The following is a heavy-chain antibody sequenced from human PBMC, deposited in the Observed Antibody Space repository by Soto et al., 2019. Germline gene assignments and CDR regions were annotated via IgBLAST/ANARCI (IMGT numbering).Heavy chain of an antibody. D-gene: IGHD3-3*01. J-gene: IGHJ6*03. Sequence: SETLSLTCTVSGGSISSSSYYWGWIRQPPGKGLEWIGSIYYSGSTYYNPSLKSRVTISVDTSKNQFSLKLSSVTAADTAVYYCAIHELRFLEWLPLNMDVWGKGTTVTVSS. CDR3: AIHELRFLEWLPLNMDV. CDR1: GGSISSSSYY. V-gene: IGHV4-39*01. CDR2: IYYSGST.